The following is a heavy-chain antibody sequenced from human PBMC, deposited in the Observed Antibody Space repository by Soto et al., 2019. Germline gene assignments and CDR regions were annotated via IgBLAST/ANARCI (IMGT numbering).Heavy chain of an antibody. CDR3: ARTLSGFTHGSRQFYFDY. V-gene: IGHV4-4*07. D-gene: IGHD3-10*01. J-gene: IGHJ4*02. Sequence: PSETLSLTCNVSGDPITSYFWTWIRQPAGKGLEWIGHVFPGGPTSHNSSLKSRVSMSIDTSKNQFSLTLTSVTAADTAVYYCARTLSGFTHGSRQFYFDYWGQGTLVTVSS. CDR1: GDPITSYF. CDR2: VFPGGPT.